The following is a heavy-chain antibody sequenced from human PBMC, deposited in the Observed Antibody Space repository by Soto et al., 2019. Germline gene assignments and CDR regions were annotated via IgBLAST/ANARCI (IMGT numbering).Heavy chain of an antibody. CDR3: ARDRGITGTEAYYYGMGV. D-gene: IGHD1-7*01. CDR2: TYYRSKWYN. CDR1: GDSVSSNSAA. J-gene: IGHJ6*02. Sequence: PSETLSLTCAISGDSVSSNSAAWNWIRQSPSRGLEWLGRTYYRSKWYNDYAVSVKSRITINPDTSKNQFSLQLNSVTPEDTAVYYCARDRGITGTEAYYYGMGVWGQGTTVTVSS. V-gene: IGHV6-1*01.